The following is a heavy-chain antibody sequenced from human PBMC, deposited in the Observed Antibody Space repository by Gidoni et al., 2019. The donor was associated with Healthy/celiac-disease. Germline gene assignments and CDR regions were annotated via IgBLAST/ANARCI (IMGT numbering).Heavy chain of an antibody. J-gene: IGHJ5*02. V-gene: IGHV3-23*01. D-gene: IGHD2-15*01. CDR2: ISGSGGST. CDR3: AKDGHDIVVVVAATPWYNWFDP. CDR1: GFTFSSYA. Sequence: EVQLLESGGGLVQPGGSLRLSCAASGFTFSSYAMSWVRQAPGKGLEWVSAISGSGGSTYYADSVKGRFTISRDNSKNTLYLQMNSLRAEDTAVYYCAKDGHDIVVVVAATPWYNWFDPWGQGTLVTVSS.